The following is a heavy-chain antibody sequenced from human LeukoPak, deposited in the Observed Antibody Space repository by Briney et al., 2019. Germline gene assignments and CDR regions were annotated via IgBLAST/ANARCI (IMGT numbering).Heavy chain of an antibody. CDR3: ARGSWTLPAGLDY. Sequence: PSETLSLTCTVSGGSISSGSYYWSWIRQPAGKGLEWIGRIYTSGSTNYNPSLKSRVTISVDTSKNQFSLKLSSVTAADTAVYYCARGSWTLPAGLDYWGQGTLVTVSS. D-gene: IGHD3/OR15-3a*01. J-gene: IGHJ4*02. CDR1: GGSISSGSYY. CDR2: IYTSGST. V-gene: IGHV4-61*02.